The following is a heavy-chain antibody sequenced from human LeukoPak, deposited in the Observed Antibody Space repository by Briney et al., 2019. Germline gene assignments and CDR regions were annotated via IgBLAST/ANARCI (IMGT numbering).Heavy chain of an antibody. CDR3: ARDLTMVRGARYRPYNWFAP. D-gene: IGHD3-10*01. CDR1: GGTFSSYA. V-gene: IGHV1-69*13. J-gene: IGHJ5*02. Sequence: SVKVSCKASGGTFSSYAISWVRQAPGQGLEWMGGIIPLFGTASYAQNFQGRVTISADESTSTAYMELSSLRSEDTAVYYCARDLTMVRGARYRPYNWFAPWGQGTLVTVSS. CDR2: IIPLFGTA.